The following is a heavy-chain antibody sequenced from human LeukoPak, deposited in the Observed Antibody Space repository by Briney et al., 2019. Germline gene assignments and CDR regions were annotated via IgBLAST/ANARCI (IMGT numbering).Heavy chain of an antibody. CDR3: AIDRGENWFDP. V-gene: IGHV3-30-3*01. D-gene: IGHD2-21*01. CDR1: GFTFSSYA. Sequence: GGSLRLSCAASGFTFSSYAMHWVRQAPGKGLEWVAVISYDGSNKYYADSVKGRFTISRDNSKNTLYLQMNSLRAEDTAVYYCAIDRGENWFDPWGQGTLVTVSS. CDR2: ISYDGSNK. J-gene: IGHJ5*02.